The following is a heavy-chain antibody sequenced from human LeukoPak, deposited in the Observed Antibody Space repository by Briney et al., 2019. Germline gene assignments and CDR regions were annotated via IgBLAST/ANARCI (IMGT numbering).Heavy chain of an antibody. CDR1: GYTFTSHA. J-gene: IGHJ4*02. D-gene: IGHD3-10*01. Sequence: VASVKVSCKASGYTFTSHAMQWVRQAPGQRLERMGWINAGKGKTKYSQKFQGRVTITRDTSASTAYMELSSLRYEDTAVYYCASSPPGESSPDFDYWGQGTLVTVSS. CDR2: INAGKGKT. V-gene: IGHV1-3*01. CDR3: ASSPPGESSPDFDY.